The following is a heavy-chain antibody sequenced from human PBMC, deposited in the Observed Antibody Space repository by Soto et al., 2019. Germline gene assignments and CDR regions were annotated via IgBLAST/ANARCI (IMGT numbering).Heavy chain of an antibody. CDR3: ASDGVTMVRGVYDY. CDR1: GYTFTSYY. CDR2: INPSGGST. J-gene: IGHJ4*02. Sequence: QVQLVQSGAEVKKPGASVKVFCKASGYTFTSYYMHWVRQAPGQGLEWMGIINPSGGSTSYAQKFQGRFTMTRDTSTSTVYMELSSLRSEDTAVYYCASDGVTMVRGVYDYWGQGTLVTVSS. D-gene: IGHD3-10*01. V-gene: IGHV1-46*03.